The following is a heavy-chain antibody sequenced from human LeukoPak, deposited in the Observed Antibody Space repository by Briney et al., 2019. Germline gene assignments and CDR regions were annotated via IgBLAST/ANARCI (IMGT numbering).Heavy chain of an antibody. D-gene: IGHD6-6*01. CDR3: ARHLGRTTIAAY. V-gene: IGHV4-4*09. Sequence: SETLPLTCTVSGGSISSYYWSWIRQPPGKGLEWIGYIYTSGSTNYNPSLQSRVTISVDTSKNQFSLKLSSVTAADTAVYYCARHLGRTTIAAYWGQGTLVTVSS. CDR2: IYTSGST. J-gene: IGHJ4*02. CDR1: GGSISSYY.